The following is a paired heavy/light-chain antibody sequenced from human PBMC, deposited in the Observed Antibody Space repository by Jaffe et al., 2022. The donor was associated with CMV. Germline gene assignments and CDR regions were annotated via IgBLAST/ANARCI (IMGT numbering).Heavy chain of an antibody. CDR3: AKGGVLVSFGGVVAPNWFDP. Sequence: QVQLVQSGADVRKPGASVKVSCRASGYTFNDYFLHWVRQAPGQGPEWIGWIKPNTGDTLSAQKFQGRVTMTRDTSTNTAYMELSELRSDDTAVYYCAKGGVLVSFGGVVAPNWFDPWGQGTLVTVSS. D-gene: IGHD3-16*02. V-gene: IGHV1-2*02. CDR1: GYTFNDYF. CDR2: IKPNTGDT. J-gene: IGHJ5*02.
Light chain of an antibody. V-gene: IGKV3-11*01. J-gene: IGKJ2*01. CDR3: QQRSNWQYT. Sequence: EIVLTQSPATLSLSPGETVTLSCRASQSVRYYLAWYQQKPGQAPRLLMYDASKRATGVPARFSGSGSGTDFTLTISSLEPEDFAVYYCQQRSNWQYTFGQGTKLEIK. CDR1: QSVRYY. CDR2: DAS.